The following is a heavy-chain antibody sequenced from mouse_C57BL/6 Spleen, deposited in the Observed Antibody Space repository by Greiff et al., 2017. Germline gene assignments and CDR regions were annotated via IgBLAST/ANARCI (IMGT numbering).Heavy chain of an antibody. CDR1: GYAFSSYW. V-gene: IGHV1-80*01. Sequence: QVQLQQSGAELVKPGASVKISCKASGYAFSSYWMNWVKQRPGKGLEWIGQIYPGDGDTNYNGKFKGKATLTADKSSSTAYMQLSSLTSEDSAVYFCARGGYYGSLVYWYFDVWGTGTTVTVSS. J-gene: IGHJ1*03. D-gene: IGHD1-1*01. CDR3: ARGGYYGSLVYWYFDV. CDR2: IYPGDGDT.